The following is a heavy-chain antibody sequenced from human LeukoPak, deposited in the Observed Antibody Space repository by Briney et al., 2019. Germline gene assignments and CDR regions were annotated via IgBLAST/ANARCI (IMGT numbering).Heavy chain of an antibody. CDR3: TGPLLWFGELSYYFDY. J-gene: IGHJ4*02. CDR1: GFSFGDYA. V-gene: IGHV3-49*03. D-gene: IGHD3-10*01. CDR2: IRSKAYGGTT. Sequence: PGRSLRLSCTASGFSFGDYAMSWFRQAPGKGLEWVGFIRSKAYGGTTEYAASVKGRFTISRDDSKSIAYLQMNSLITEDTAVYYCTGPLLWFGELSYYFDYWGQGTLVTVSS.